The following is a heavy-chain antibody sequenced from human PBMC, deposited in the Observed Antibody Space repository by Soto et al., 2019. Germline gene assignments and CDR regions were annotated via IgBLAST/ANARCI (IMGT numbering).Heavy chain of an antibody. CDR3: ARYSNNWFQTEGMDV. CDR1: VDSITAYY. CDR2: IDTSGTT. Sequence: SATLYLTCTVSVDSITAYYWSWIRQPAGKGLEWIGRIDTSGTTNYNPSLKSRVTMSVDTSKKQFSLKLTSVTAADTAVYYCARYSNNWFQTEGMDVWGQGTTVTSP. D-gene: IGHD6-13*01. V-gene: IGHV4-4*07. J-gene: IGHJ6*02.